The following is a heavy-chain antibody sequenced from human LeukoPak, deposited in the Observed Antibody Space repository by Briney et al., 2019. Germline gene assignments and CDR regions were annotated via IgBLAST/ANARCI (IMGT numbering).Heavy chain of an antibody. CDR2: IRYDGSNK. CDR1: GFTFSSYG. CDR3: ARTDDSSGYWDY. Sequence: GGSLRLSCAASGFTFSSYGMHWVRQAPGKGLEWVAFIRYDGSNKYYADSVKGRFTISRDNSKNTLYLQMNSLRAEDTAVYYCARTDDSSGYWDYWGQGTLVTVSS. D-gene: IGHD3-22*01. J-gene: IGHJ4*02. V-gene: IGHV3-30*02.